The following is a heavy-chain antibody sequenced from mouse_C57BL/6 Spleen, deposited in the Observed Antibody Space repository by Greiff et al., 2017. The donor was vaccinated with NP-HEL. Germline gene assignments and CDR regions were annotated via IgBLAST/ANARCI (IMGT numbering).Heavy chain of an antibody. D-gene: IGHD2-2*01. CDR3: ARDEVTIDY. J-gene: IGHJ2*01. CDR1: GFTFSSYA. V-gene: IGHV5-4*01. CDR2: ISDVGSYT. Sequence: EVKLVESGGGLVKPGGSLKLSCAASGFTFSSYAMSWVRQTPEKRLEWVATISDVGSYTYYPDNVKGRFTISRDNAKNNLYLQMSHLKAEDTAMYYCARDEVTIDYWGQGTTLTVSS.